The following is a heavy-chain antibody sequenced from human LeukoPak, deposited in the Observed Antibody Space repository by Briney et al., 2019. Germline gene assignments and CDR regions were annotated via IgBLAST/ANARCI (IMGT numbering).Heavy chain of an antibody. D-gene: IGHD1-26*01. Sequence: ASVKVSCKASGYTFTSYYMHWVRQAPGQGLEWMGWINPNSGGTNYAQNFQGRVTMTRDTSISTAYMELSRLRSDDTAVYYCAKDLQWELPRGDALDIWGQGTMVTVSS. CDR1: GYTFTSYY. J-gene: IGHJ3*02. CDR3: AKDLQWELPRGDALDI. CDR2: INPNSGGT. V-gene: IGHV1-2*02.